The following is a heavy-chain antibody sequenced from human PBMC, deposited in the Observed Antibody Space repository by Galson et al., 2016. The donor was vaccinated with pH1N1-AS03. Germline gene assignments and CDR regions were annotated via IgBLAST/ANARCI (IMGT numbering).Heavy chain of an antibody. Sequence: SLRLSCAASGINLSNNGMHWVRQAPGKGLEWVAHVRLDGSEKWYADSVKGRFTISRDYPKNTLHLEMNSLRGEDTALYFCAKDKFGSGSFDYWGQGTLVTVSS. CDR2: VRLDGSEK. D-gene: IGHD3-10*01. CDR1: GINLSNNG. CDR3: AKDKFGSGSFDY. J-gene: IGHJ4*02. V-gene: IGHV3-30*02.